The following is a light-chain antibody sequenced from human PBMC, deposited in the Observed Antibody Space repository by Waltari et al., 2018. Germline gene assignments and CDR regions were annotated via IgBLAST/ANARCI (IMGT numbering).Light chain of an antibody. CDR2: KVS. CDR3: MKCTHWPHT. CDR1: QSLLCSGGNTC. V-gene: IGKV2-30*01. Sequence: DVVLTQSPLSLVVTLGQPASISCSSSQSLLCSGGNTCLTWVQQRPGQSPRRLIEKVSKRRSGVPDRFSGSGSGTDFTLKISRVEAEDVGVYYCMKCTHWPHTFGQGTKLEIK. J-gene: IGKJ2*01.